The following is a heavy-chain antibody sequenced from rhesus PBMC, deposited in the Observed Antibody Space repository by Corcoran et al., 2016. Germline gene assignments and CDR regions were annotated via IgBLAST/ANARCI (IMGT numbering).Heavy chain of an antibody. CDR3: GRGAAIDY. Sequence: QVQLQESGRGLVKPSETLSLTCAVSGSSISSVYDWGWIRQPPGKGLEYIGYISGSSGCTYYNPSLKSRVTISKDTSKNQFSLKLTSVTAADTAVYYCGRGAAIDYWGQGVLVTVSS. V-gene: IGHV4-99*02. CDR2: ISGSSGCT. CDR1: GSSISSVYD. D-gene: IGHD6-25*01. J-gene: IGHJ4*01.